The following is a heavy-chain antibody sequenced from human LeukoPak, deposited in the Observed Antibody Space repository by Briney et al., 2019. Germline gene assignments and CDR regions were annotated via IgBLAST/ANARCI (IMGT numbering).Heavy chain of an antibody. J-gene: IGHJ6*02. V-gene: IGHV1-8*01. CDR1: GYTFTSYD. CDR3: AREKRDYDFWSGFYYYYGMDV. CDR2: MNPNSGNT. D-gene: IGHD3-3*01. Sequence: ASVKVSCTASGYTFTSYDINWGRQATGQGLEWMGWMNPNSGNTGYAQKFQGRVTMTRNTSISTAYMELSSLRSEDTAVYYCAREKRDYDFWSGFYYYYGMDVWGQGTTVTVS.